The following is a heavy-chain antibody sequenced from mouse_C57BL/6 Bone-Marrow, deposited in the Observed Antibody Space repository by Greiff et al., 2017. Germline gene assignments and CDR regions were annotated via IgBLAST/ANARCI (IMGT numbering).Heavy chain of an antibody. CDR1: GYSITSDY. D-gene: IGHD2-12*01. J-gene: IGHJ4*01. Sequence: VQLKQSGPGLAKPSQTLSLTCSVTGYSITSDYWNWIRKFPGNKLEYMGYISYSGSTYYNPSLNSRISITRDTSKNQYYLQLNSVTTEDTATYYCARSFSLRRGAMDYWGQGTSVTVSS. CDR3: ARSFSLRRGAMDY. CDR2: ISYSGST. V-gene: IGHV3-8*01.